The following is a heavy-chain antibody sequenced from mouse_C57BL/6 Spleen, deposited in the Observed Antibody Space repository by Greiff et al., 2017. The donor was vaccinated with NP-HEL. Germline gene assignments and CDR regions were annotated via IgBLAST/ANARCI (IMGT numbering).Heavy chain of an antibody. Sequence: EVQVVESGGGLVKPGGSLKLSCAASGFTFSDYGMHWVRQAPEKGLEWVAYISSGSSTIYYADTVKGRFTISRDNAKNTLFLQMTSLRSEDTAMYYCARDTTVVAPDAMDYWGQGTSVTVSS. J-gene: IGHJ4*01. D-gene: IGHD1-1*01. CDR2: ISSGSSTI. CDR1: GFTFSDYG. CDR3: ARDTTVVAPDAMDY. V-gene: IGHV5-17*01.